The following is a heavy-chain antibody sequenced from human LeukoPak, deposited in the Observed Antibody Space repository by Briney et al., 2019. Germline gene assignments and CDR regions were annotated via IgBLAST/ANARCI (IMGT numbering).Heavy chain of an antibody. CDR2: IYYSGGT. D-gene: IGHD1-14*01. CDR3: ARENSRSEPYYYGMDV. J-gene: IGHJ6*02. Sequence: SETLSLTCTVSGGSISSYYWSWIRQPPGKGLEWIGYIYYSGGTNYNPSLKSRVTISVDTSKNQFSLKLSSVTAADTAVYYCARENSRSEPYYYGMDVWGQGTTVTVSS. CDR1: GGSISSYY. V-gene: IGHV4-59*01.